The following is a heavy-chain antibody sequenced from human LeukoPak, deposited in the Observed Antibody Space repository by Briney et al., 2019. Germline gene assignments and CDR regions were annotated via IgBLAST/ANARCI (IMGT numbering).Heavy chain of an antibody. D-gene: IGHD5-24*01. J-gene: IGHJ3*02. V-gene: IGHV4-59*01. CDR1: GDSINSDY. CDR2: IYHTGST. CDR3: ARVGGKTTINNAAFEI. Sequence: KPSETLSLTCTVSGDSINSDYWTWLRQPPGKGLEWIGYIYHTGSTNYNPSLRSRVTISVDTSKKHFSLKLTSVTAADTAIYYCARVGGKTTINNAAFEIWGQGTMVTVSS.